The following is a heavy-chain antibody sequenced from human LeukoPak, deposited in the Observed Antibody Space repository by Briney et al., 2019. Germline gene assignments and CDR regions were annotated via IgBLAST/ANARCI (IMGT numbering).Heavy chain of an antibody. CDR3: ARGGYDYVWGSYRYTGLSH. Sequence: SETLSLTCAVYGGSFSGCYWSWIRQPPGKGLEWIGEINHSGSTNYNPSLKSRVTISVDTSKNQFSLKLSSVTAADTAVYYCARGGYDYVWGSYRYTGLSHWGQGTLVTVSS. J-gene: IGHJ4*02. CDR2: INHSGST. V-gene: IGHV4-34*01. D-gene: IGHD3-16*02. CDR1: GGSFSGCY.